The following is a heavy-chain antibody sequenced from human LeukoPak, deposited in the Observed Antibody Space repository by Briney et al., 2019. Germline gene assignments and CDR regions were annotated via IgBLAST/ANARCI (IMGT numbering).Heavy chain of an antibody. CDR2: ISSSGDTI. CDR3: ARDYYDSSGLDY. Sequence: GGSLRLSCAASGFTLSSYEMNWVRQAPGKGLEWVSYISSSGDTIYYADSVKGRFTISRDSAKKSLYLQMNSLRAEDTAVYYCARDYYDSSGLDYWGQGTLVTVSS. V-gene: IGHV3-48*03. D-gene: IGHD3-22*01. J-gene: IGHJ4*02. CDR1: GFTLSSYE.